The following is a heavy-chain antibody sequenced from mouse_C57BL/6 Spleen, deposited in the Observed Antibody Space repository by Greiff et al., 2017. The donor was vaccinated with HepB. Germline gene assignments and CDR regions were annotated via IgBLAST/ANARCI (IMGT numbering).Heavy chain of an antibody. D-gene: IGHD1-1*01. J-gene: IGHJ1*03. CDR1: GYTFTSYW. V-gene: IGHV1-53*01. CDR2: INPSNGGT. CDR3: ARLGYYGTSYWYFDV. Sequence: QVQLQQSGTELVKPGASVKLSCKASGYTFTSYWMHWVKQRPGQGLEWIGNINPSNGGTNYNEKFKSKATLTVDKSSSTAYMQLSSLTSEDSAVYYCARLGYYGTSYWYFDVWGTGTTVTVSS.